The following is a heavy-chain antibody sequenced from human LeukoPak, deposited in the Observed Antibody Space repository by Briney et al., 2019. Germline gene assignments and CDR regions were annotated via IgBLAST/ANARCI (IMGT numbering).Heavy chain of an antibody. Sequence: GGSLRLSCAASGFTFSSYAMSWVRQAPGKGLEWVSAISGSGGSTYYADSVKGRFTISRDNSKNTLYLQMNGLRAEDTAVYYCAKTELERSPRTDFDYWGQGTLVTVSS. CDR3: AKTELERSPRTDFDY. V-gene: IGHV3-23*01. D-gene: IGHD1-1*01. CDR2: ISGSGGST. CDR1: GFTFSSYA. J-gene: IGHJ4*02.